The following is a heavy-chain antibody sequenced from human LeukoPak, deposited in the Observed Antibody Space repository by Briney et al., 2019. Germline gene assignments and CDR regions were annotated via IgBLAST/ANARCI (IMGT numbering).Heavy chain of an antibody. J-gene: IGHJ4*02. Sequence: ASVKVSCKASGYTFTIYGINWVRQAPGQGLECMGWISAYNGNTNYAQRFQGRVTMTTDTSTSTAYMELRSLRSDDTAVYYCARVRDYGGIGEDYWGQGTLVTVSS. CDR3: ARVRDYGGIGEDY. V-gene: IGHV1-18*01. CDR2: ISAYNGNT. CDR1: GYTFTIYG. D-gene: IGHD3-16*01.